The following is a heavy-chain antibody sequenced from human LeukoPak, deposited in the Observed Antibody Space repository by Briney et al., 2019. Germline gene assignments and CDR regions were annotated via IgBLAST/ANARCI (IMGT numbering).Heavy chain of an antibody. J-gene: IGHJ4*02. V-gene: IGHV3-21*01. D-gene: IGHD4-17*01. CDR3: ASVPTVTHN. Sequence: GGSLRLSCAASGFSVSGKFMSWVRQAPGKGLEWVSSISSSSSYIYYADSVKGRFTISRDNAKNSLYLQMNSLRAEDTAVYYCASVPTVTHNWGQGTLVTVSS. CDR2: ISSSSSYI. CDR1: GFSVSGKF.